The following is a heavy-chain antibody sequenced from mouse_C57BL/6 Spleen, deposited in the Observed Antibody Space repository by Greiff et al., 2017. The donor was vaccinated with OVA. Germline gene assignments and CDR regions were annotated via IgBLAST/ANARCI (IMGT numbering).Heavy chain of an antibody. Sequence: VKLQQSGAELVRPGASVKLSCKASGYTFTDSYINWVKQRPGQGLAWIARIYPGSGNTYYNEKFKGKATLTAEKSSSTAYMQLSSLTSEDSAVYVCARGDYSYDGWYFGVWGTGTTVTVSS. CDR2: IYPGSGNT. D-gene: IGHD2-12*01. CDR3: ARGDYSYDGWYFGV. V-gene: IGHV1-76*01. CDR1: GYTFTDSY. J-gene: IGHJ1*03.